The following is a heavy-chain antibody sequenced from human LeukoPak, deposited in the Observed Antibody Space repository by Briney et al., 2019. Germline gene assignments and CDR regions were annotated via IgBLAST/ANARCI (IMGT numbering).Heavy chain of an antibody. J-gene: IGHJ4*02. CDR2: FDPEDGET. V-gene: IGHV1-24*01. D-gene: IGHD3-10*01. CDR1: GYTLTELS. CDR3: ATGVLLWFGETPGNDY. Sequence: GASVKVSCKVSGYTLTELSMHWVRQAPGKGLEWMGGFDPEDGETIYAQKFQGRVTMTEDTSTDTAYMELSSLRSEDTAVYYRATGVLLWFGETPGNDYWGQGTLVTVSS.